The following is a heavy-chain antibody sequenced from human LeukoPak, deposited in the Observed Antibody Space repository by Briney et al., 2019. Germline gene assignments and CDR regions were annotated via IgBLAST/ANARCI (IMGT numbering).Heavy chain of an antibody. J-gene: IGHJ6*02. CDR1: GFTFSSYS. Sequence: GGSLRLSCAASGFTFSSYSMNWVRQAPGKGLEWVSSISSSSSYIYYADSVKGRFTISRDNAKNSLYLQMNSLRAEDTAVYYCASVQLWFGELLISYYGMDVWGQGTTVTVSS. CDR3: ASVQLWFGELLISYYGMDV. CDR2: ISSSSSYI. V-gene: IGHV3-21*01. D-gene: IGHD3-10*01.